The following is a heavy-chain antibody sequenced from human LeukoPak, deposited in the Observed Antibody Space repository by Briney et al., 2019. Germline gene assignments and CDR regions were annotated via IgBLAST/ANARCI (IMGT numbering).Heavy chain of an antibody. CDR3: ARSNVLLWFGSWGDY. J-gene: IGHJ4*02. CDR2: ISAYNGNT. Sequence: ASVKVSCKASGYTFTSYGISWVRQAPGQGLEWMGWISAYNGNTNYAQKLQGRVTMTTDTSTSTAYMELRSLRSDDTAVYYCARSNVLLWFGSWGDYWGQGTLATVSS. CDR1: GYTFTSYG. D-gene: IGHD3-10*01. V-gene: IGHV1-18*04.